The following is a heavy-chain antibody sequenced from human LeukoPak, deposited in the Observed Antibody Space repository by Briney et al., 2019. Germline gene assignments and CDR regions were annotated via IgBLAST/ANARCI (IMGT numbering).Heavy chain of an antibody. D-gene: IGHD3-10*01. V-gene: IGHV1-46*01. CDR2: ITPSSGDT. CDR3: ARDTYGSDY. CDR1: GYTFSSHH. Sequence: ASVKVSCKASGYTFSSHHMHWARQAPGQGLEWMGKITPSSGDTTYAQKFQDRVTMTRDTSTSTVYMELSSLRSEDTAVYYCARDTYGSDYWGQGTLVTVSA. J-gene: IGHJ4*02.